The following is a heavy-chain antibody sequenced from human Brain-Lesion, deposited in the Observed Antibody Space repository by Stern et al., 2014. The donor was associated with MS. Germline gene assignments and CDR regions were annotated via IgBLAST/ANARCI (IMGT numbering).Heavy chain of an antibody. V-gene: IGHV1-24*01. D-gene: IGHD1-26*01. CDR3: ATLSPGAGGNYYRHFDY. Sequence: QVQLGQSGAEVKTPGASVKVSCKVSGYTLTELSMHWVRQAPRKGLEWMGGFDPEDGETIYAQKFQGRVTMTEDTSTDTAYMELSSLRSEDTAVYYCATLSPGAGGNYYRHFDYWGQGTLVTVSS. J-gene: IGHJ4*02. CDR1: GYTLTELS. CDR2: FDPEDGET.